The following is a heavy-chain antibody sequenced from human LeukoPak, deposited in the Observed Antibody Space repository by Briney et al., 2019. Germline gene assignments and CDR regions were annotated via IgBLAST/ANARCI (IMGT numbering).Heavy chain of an antibody. CDR3: TTGGVVLWELAADDAFDI. V-gene: IGHV3-15*01. J-gene: IGHJ3*02. D-gene: IGHD1-26*01. CDR1: GFTFSDAW. CDR2: IKSKTDGGTT. Sequence: GGSLRLSCAASGFTFSDAWMSWVRHAPGKGLEWVGRIKSKTDGGTTDYAAPVKGRFTISRDDSKNTLYLQMNSLKTEDTAVYYCTTGGVVLWELAADDAFDIWGQGTMVTVSS.